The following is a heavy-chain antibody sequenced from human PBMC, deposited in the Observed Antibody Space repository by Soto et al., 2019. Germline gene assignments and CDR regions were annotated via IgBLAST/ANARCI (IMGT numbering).Heavy chain of an antibody. V-gene: IGHV4-39*01. D-gene: IGHD3-10*01. Sequence: ETLSLTCNVSGGSIDRSNYYWDWLRQPPGKGLEWIGTTYYNGNAYYNPSLKSRVSMSVDTSKNQFSLKLVSVTAADTAVYYCARHFVAVVIKGWGYWGQGTLVTV. CDR3: ARHFVAVVIKGWGY. CDR2: TYYNGNA. J-gene: IGHJ4*02. CDR1: GGSIDRSNYY.